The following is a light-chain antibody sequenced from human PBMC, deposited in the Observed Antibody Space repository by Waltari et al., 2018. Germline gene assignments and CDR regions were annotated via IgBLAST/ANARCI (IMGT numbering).Light chain of an antibody. CDR2: EVT. V-gene: IGLV2-8*01. Sequence: QSALTQPPSASGSPGQSVTIACTGTSSDVGYYNYVSWYQQHPGKAPKLMIYEVTKRPSGVPDRFSGSKSANPASLTVSGVQVEDEADYYCTSLAAGSTWVFGGGTKLTVL. CDR1: SSDVGYYNY. CDR3: TSLAAGSTWV. J-gene: IGLJ3*02.